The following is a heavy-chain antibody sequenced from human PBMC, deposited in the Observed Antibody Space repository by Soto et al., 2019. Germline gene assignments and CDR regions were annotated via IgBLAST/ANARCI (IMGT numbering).Heavy chain of an antibody. CDR2: IIPIFGTA. J-gene: IGHJ4*02. D-gene: IGHD3-3*01. Sequence: SVRVSCKASGGTLSSYAISWVRQAPGQGLEWMGGIIPIFGTANYAQKFQGRVTITADESTSTAYMELSSLRSEDTAVYYCARDNRSVYDFWSGFLDYWGQGTLVTVSS. CDR3: ARDNRSVYDFWSGFLDY. CDR1: GGTLSSYA. V-gene: IGHV1-69*13.